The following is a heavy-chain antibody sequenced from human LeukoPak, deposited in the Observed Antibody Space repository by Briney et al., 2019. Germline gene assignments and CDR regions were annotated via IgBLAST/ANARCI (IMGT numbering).Heavy chain of an antibody. CDR2: ISAYNGNT. D-gene: IGHD1-26*01. Sequence: ASVKVSCKASGYTFTSYGISWVRQAPGQGLEWMGWISAYNGNTNYAQKLQGRVTMTRNTSISTAYMELSSLRSEDTAVYYCARGRGVRGSYLTKVKDYWGQGTLVTVSS. V-gene: IGHV1-18*01. CDR3: ARGRGVRGSYLTKVKDY. J-gene: IGHJ4*02. CDR1: GYTFTSYG.